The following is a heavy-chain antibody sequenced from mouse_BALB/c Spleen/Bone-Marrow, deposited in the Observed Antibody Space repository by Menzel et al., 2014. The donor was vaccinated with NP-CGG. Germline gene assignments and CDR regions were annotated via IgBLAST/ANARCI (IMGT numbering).Heavy chain of an antibody. D-gene: IGHD1-1*01. CDR2: IRNKGNGYTT. CDR3: ARDDYGFVY. Sequence: EVQLVESGGGLVQPGGSLRLSCATSGFTFTDYYMSWVRQPPGKALEWLGFIRNKGNGYTTEYSASVKGRLTISRDNSQNILYLQMNALRAEDSATYYCARDDYGFVYLSQGATLAIST. CDR1: GFTFTDYY. J-gene: IGHJ2*01. V-gene: IGHV7-3*02.